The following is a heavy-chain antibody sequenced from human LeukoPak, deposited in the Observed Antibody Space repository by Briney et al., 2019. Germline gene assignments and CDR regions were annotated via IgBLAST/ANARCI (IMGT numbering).Heavy chain of an antibody. CDR1: GFTFSTYW. CDR3: ARDVGGSLDY. CDR2: IKEDESAK. Sequence: GGALRLSCAASGFTFSTYWVAWVRQAPGKGLEWVANIKEDESAKHQADSVKGRFTIFRDNAQNSVYLQMSSLRGEDTAVYYCARDVGGSLDYWGQGTLVTVSS. J-gene: IGHJ4*02. V-gene: IGHV3-7*01. D-gene: IGHD1-26*01.